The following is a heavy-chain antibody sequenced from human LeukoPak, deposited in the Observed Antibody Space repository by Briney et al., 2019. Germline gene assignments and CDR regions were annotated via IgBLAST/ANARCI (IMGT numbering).Heavy chain of an antibody. V-gene: IGHV3-48*01. CDR1: GFTFSGYS. CDR3: ARDISA. Sequence: PGGSLRLSCAGSGFTFSGYSMNWVRQAPGKGLEWVSFISSSGSDIYYAGSVKGRFTISRDNAKNSLYLQMNSLRAEDTAVYYCARDISAWGQGTLVTVSS. J-gene: IGHJ4*02. CDR2: ISSSGSDI.